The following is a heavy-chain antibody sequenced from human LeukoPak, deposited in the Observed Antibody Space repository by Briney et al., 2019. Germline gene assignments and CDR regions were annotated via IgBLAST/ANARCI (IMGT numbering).Heavy chain of an antibody. CDR1: RGTFTHYV. D-gene: IGHD3-10*01. Sequence: EASVNVSCKASRGTFTHYVISWVRQAPGQGREGMGGIAPISGTPMYAEGFRGRVTITADKSTNTAYMELSSLTSEDTAVYFCAREGEYSSESGNLVAASDVWGQGTVVTVSA. V-gene: IGHV1-69*06. CDR2: IAPISGTP. J-gene: IGHJ3*01. CDR3: AREGEYSSESGNLVAASDV.